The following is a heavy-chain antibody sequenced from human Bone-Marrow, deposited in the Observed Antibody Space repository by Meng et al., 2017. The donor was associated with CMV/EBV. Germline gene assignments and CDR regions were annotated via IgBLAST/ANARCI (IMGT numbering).Heavy chain of an antibody. CDR1: RFTFSSYS. Sequence: GESLKISCAASRFTFSSYSMNWVRQAPGKGLEWVSGISASGDNTYYADSVKGRFTISRDNSKNTLDLQMNSLRSGDTAVYYCVKEGAYIVASPIFFDYWGRGTVVTVSS. V-gene: IGHV3-23*01. J-gene: IGHJ4*02. CDR2: ISASGDNT. CDR3: VKEGAYIVASPIFFDY. D-gene: IGHD2-15*01.